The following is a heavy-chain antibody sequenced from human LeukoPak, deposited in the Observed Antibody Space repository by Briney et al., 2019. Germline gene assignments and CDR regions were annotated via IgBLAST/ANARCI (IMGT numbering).Heavy chain of an antibody. CDR1: GFTVTSCC. V-gene: IGHV3-74*01. CDR2: FDLDGTSA. J-gene: IGHJ4*02. CDR3: ATSPPIKGGFDS. Sequence: PGGSLRLSCAVSGFTVTSCCMHWVRQVPGKEPVWVSRFDLDGTSATYADFVKGRFIISRDSAKNTLYLQMNSLRAEDTAVYYCATSPPIKGGFDSWGQGALVTVSS. D-gene: IGHD2-21*01.